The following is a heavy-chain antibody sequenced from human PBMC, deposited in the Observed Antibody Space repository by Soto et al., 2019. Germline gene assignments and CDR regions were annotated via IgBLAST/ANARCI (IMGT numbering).Heavy chain of an antibody. Sequence: SAEVSCKTCRGSVESSRISWVRKETGQGLAWMGRIIPILGIVNYAQNFQGRVTITADKSTSTVYMELSSLRSEDTAFYYCPRGDYSTSPLTWFDPWGHGTLVTVSS. CDR2: IIPILGIV. CDR3: PRGDYSTSPLTWFDP. D-gene: IGHD4-4*01. J-gene: IGHJ5*02. V-gene: IGHV1-69*02. CDR1: RGSVESSR.